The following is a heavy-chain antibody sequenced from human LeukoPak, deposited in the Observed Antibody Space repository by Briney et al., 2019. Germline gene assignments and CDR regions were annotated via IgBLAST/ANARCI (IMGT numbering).Heavy chain of an antibody. CDR1: GGSISSSSYY. V-gene: IGHV4-39*01. J-gene: IGHJ4*02. CDR2: IYYSGST. D-gene: IGHD6-13*01. CDR3: ARGAYSRYFDY. Sequence: PSETLSLTCTVSGGSISSSSYYWGWIRQPPGKGLEWIGSIYYSGSTYYNPSLKSRVTISVDTSKNQFSLKLSSVTAADTAVYYCARGAYSRYFDYWGQGTLLTVSS.